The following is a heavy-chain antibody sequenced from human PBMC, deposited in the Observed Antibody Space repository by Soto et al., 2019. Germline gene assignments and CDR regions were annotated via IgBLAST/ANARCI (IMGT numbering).Heavy chain of an antibody. V-gene: IGHV1-3*01. Sequence: ASVKVSCKASGYIFTSYGISWVRQAPGQRLEWMGWINAGNGNTKYSQKFQGRVTITRDTSASTAYMELSSLRSEDTAVYYCARGLIVLMVYSYFDYCGQGTLVTVSS. J-gene: IGHJ4*02. D-gene: IGHD2-8*01. CDR2: INAGNGNT. CDR3: ARGLIVLMVYSYFDY. CDR1: GYIFTSYG.